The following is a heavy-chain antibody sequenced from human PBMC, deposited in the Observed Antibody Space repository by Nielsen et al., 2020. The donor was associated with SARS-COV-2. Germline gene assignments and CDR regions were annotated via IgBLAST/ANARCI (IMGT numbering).Heavy chain of an antibody. CDR2: IYYSGST. D-gene: IGHD1-26*01. V-gene: IGHV4-31*02. Sequence: SWARQHPGKGLEWIGYIYYSGSTYYNPSLKSRVTISVDTSKNQFSLKLSSVTAADTAVYYCAREEQADAFDIWGQGTMVTVSS. CDR3: AREEQADAFDI. J-gene: IGHJ3*02.